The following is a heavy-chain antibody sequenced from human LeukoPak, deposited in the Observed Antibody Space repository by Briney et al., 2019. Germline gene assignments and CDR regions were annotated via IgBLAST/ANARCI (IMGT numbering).Heavy chain of an antibody. CDR2: IGGRGTIT. Sequence: GSLRLSCAASGFTFSSYAMSWVRQAPGKGLGWVSAIGGRGTITYYADSVKGRFTISKDNSKNTLYLQMNSLRAEDTAVYYCAKDDDYVEYGYYFDFWGQGTLVTVSS. D-gene: IGHD4-17*01. CDR3: AKDDDYVEYGYYFDF. J-gene: IGHJ4*02. V-gene: IGHV3-23*01. CDR1: GFTFSSYA.